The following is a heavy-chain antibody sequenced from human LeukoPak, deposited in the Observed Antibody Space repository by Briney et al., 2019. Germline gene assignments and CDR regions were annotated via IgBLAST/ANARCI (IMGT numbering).Heavy chain of an antibody. Sequence: ASVKVSCKASSYTFTNYAISWVRQAPGQGLEWMGWISAYNGNTNYAQKLQGRVTMTTDTSTSTAYMELRSLRSDDTAVYYCAEGNWNYGMDVWGQGTTVTVSS. CDR1: SYTFTNYA. D-gene: IGHD1-1*01. V-gene: IGHV1-18*01. CDR3: AEGNWNYGMDV. J-gene: IGHJ6*02. CDR2: ISAYNGNT.